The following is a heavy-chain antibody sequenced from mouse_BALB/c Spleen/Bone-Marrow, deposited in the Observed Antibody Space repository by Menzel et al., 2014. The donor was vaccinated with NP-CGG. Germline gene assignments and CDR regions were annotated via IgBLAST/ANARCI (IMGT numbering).Heavy chain of an antibody. V-gene: IGHV14-3*02. CDR2: IDPANGNT. D-gene: IGHD1-1*01. J-gene: IGHJ1*01. Sequence: VQLQQSGAELVKPGASVKLSCTASGFNIKDTYMHWVKERPEQGLEWIGRIDPANGNTKYDPKFQGKATITEDTSSNTAYLQRSSLTSEDAAVYYCVYGRDWYFDVWGAGTTVTVSS. CDR3: VYGRDWYFDV. CDR1: GFNIKDTY.